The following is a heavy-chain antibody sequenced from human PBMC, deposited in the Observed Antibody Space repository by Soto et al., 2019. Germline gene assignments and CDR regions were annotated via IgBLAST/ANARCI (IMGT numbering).Heavy chain of an antibody. CDR2: INAGNGNI. CDR1: GYTFTSSA. D-gene: IGHD6-19*01. CDR3: ARDGAVAGDSNFDY. J-gene: IGHJ4*02. V-gene: IGHV1-3*01. Sequence: GALVKVSCKASGYTFTSSAIHWVRQAPGQGLEWMGWINAGNGNIKHSQKFQHRVTITRDTSASTAYMELSSLRLEDTAVYYCARDGAVAGDSNFDYWGQGTLVTVSS.